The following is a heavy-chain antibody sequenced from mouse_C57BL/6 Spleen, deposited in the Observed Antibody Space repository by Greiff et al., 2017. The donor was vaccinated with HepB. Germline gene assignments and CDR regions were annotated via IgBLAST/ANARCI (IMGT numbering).Heavy chain of an antibody. CDR3: AREWLLGAMDY. CDR1: GYSITSGYY. J-gene: IGHJ4*01. Sequence: VQLQESGPGLVKPSQSLSLTCSVTGYSITSGYYWNWIRQFPGNKLEWMGYISYDGSNNYNPSLKNRISITRDTSKNQFFLKLNSVTTEDTATYYCAREWLLGAMDYWGQGTSVTVSS. CDR2: ISYDGSN. D-gene: IGHD2-3*01. V-gene: IGHV3-6*01.